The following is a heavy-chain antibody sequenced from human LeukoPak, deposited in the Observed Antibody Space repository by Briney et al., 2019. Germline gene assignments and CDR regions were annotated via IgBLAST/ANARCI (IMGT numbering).Heavy chain of an antibody. J-gene: IGHJ4*02. CDR3: ARGCSGGSCYVN. V-gene: IGHV3-30*04. CDR1: GFTFSSYA. D-gene: IGHD2-15*01. CDR2: ISYDGSNK. Sequence: PGGSLRLSCAASGFTFSSYAMHWVRQAPGKGLEWVAVISYDGSNKYYADSVKGRFTISRDNSKNTLYLQMNSLRAEDTAVYYCARGCSGGSCYVNWGQGTLVTVSS.